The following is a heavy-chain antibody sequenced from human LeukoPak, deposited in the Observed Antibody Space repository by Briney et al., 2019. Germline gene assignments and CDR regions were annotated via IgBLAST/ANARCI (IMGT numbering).Heavy chain of an antibody. J-gene: IGHJ6*03. CDR1: GFTFSSYW. CDR2: IKQDGSEK. D-gene: IGHD1-20*01. CDR3: ARVPGITGIYYYYYMDV. Sequence: SGGSLRLSCAASGFTFSSYWMSWARQAPGKGLEWVANIKQDGSEKYYVDSVKGRFTISRDNAKNSLYLQMNSLRAEDTAVYYCARVPGITGIYYYYYMDVWGKGTTVTVSS. V-gene: IGHV3-7*01.